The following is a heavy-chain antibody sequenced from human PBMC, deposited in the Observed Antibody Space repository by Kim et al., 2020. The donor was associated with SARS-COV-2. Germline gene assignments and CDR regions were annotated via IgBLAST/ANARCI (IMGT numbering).Heavy chain of an antibody. CDR3: ARVSSGSSSWYWFDP. D-gene: IGHD6-13*01. J-gene: IGHJ5*02. CDR1: GFTFSDYY. V-gene: IGHV3-11*05. Sequence: GGSLRLSCAASGFTFSDYYMSWIRQAPGKGLEWVSYISSTTSYTKYADSVKDRFTISRDNAKNSLYLQMNSLRAEDTAVYYCARVSSGSSSWYWFDPWGPGTLVTVSS. CDR2: ISSTTSYT.